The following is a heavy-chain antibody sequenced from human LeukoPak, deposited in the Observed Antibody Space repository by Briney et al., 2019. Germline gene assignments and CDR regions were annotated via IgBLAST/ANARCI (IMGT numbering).Heavy chain of an antibody. V-gene: IGHV1-2*02. Sequence: EASVKVSCKASGYTFTGYYMHWVRQAPGQGLEWMGSINPNSGGTNYAQNFQGRVTMTRDTSISTAYMELSRLRFDDTGVYYCARSSGWYEFFDHWGQGTQVTVSS. CDR1: GYTFTGYY. J-gene: IGHJ4*02. CDR2: INPNSGGT. D-gene: IGHD6-19*01. CDR3: ARSSGWYEFFDH.